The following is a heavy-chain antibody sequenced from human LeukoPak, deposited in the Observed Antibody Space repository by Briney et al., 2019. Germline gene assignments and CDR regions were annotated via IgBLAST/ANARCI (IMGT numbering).Heavy chain of an antibody. CDR2: ISGSGGST. CDR3: AKDCTNIGELFSEDYFDY. V-gene: IGHV3-23*01. Sequence: GGSLRLSCAASGFTFSSYAMSWVRQAPGKWLEWVSAISGSGGSTYYADSVKGRFTISRDNSKNTLYLQMNSLRAEDTAVYYCAKDCTNIGELFSEDYFDYWGQGTLVTGSS. CDR1: GFTFSSYA. J-gene: IGHJ4*02. D-gene: IGHD3-10*01.